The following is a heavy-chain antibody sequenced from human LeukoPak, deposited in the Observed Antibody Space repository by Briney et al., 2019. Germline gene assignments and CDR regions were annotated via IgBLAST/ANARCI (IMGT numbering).Heavy chain of an antibody. CDR2: IWYDGSNK. D-gene: IGHD3-3*01. Sequence: GGSLRLSCAASGFTFSSYGMHWLRQAPGKGLEWVAVIWYDGSNKYYADSVKGRFAISRDNSKNTVYLQMNSLRAEDTAVYYCAKDSNDFWSGHPDYWGQGTLVTVSS. J-gene: IGHJ4*02. CDR1: GFTFSSYG. CDR3: AKDSNDFWSGHPDY. V-gene: IGHV3-33*06.